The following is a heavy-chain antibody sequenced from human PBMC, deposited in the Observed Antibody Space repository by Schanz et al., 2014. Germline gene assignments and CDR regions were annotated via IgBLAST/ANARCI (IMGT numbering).Heavy chain of an antibody. Sequence: QVQLQQWGAGLLKPSETLSLTCAVYGGSFSGYYWTWIRQPPGKGLEWIREIHHSGSTNYNPSLKSRVTISMDTSKNQFSLKLSSVTAADTAVYYCARGEWSTSQFDYWGHGTLVTVSS. V-gene: IGHV4-34*01. CDR3: ARGEWSTSQFDY. J-gene: IGHJ4*01. D-gene: IGHD2-2*01. CDR2: IHHSGST. CDR1: GGSFSGYY.